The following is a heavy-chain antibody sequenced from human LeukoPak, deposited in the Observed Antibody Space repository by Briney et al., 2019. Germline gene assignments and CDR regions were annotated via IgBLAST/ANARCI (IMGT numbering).Heavy chain of an antibody. D-gene: IGHD2-15*01. V-gene: IGHV5-51*01. Sequence: GESLKISCRGSGYGFTSYWIVWVRQMPGKGLEWMGIIYPGDSDTRYSPSFQGQVTISADKSISTAYLQWSSLKASDTAMYYCARRVVAATVYWFDPWGQGTLVTVSS. CDR1: GYGFTSYW. CDR2: IYPGDSDT. CDR3: ARRVVAATVYWFDP. J-gene: IGHJ5*02.